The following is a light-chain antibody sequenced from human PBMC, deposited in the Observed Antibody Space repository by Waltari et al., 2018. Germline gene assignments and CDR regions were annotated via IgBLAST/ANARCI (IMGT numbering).Light chain of an antibody. CDR1: SRDIWWYNY. J-gene: IGLJ2*01. V-gene: IGLV2-14*01. CDR3: SSYTRVSASVV. CDR2: DAS. Sequence: QSALTQPAPVSGSPGQSITIPCPATSRDIWWYNYAPRYQPHPGRAPKLIIYDASKRPSGVSVRFSGSKSGNTASLTISGLQAEDEADYYCSSYTRVSASVVFGGGTKLTVL.